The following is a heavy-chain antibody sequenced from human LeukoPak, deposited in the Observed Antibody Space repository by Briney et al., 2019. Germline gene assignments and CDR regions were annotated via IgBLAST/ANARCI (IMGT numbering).Heavy chain of an antibody. V-gene: IGHV1-46*01. D-gene: IGHD4-17*01. CDR1: GYIFTSYY. Sequence: ASVKVSCKASGYIFTSYYMHWVRQAPGQGLEWMGIINPSGGSTSYAQKFQGRVTMTRDTSTSTVYMELSSLRSEDTAVYYCARVSLPGDDYGDLAYWGQGTLVTVSS. CDR2: INPSGGST. J-gene: IGHJ4*02. CDR3: ARVSLPGDDYGDLAY.